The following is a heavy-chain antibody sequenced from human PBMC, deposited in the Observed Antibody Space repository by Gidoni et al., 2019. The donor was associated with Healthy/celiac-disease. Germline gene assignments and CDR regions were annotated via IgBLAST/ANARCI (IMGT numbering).Heavy chain of an antibody. V-gene: IGHV4-39*07. CDR1: GGSISSSSYY. J-gene: IGHJ4*02. CDR2: IYYSRST. Sequence: QLQLQESGPGLVKPSETLSLTCTVSGGSISSSSYYWGWIRQPPGKGLEWIGSIYYSRSTFYNPSLKSRVTISVGTSRNQFSQKLSSVTAAGTAVYYCARGSVRYFGLFDYWGQGTLVTVSS. D-gene: IGHD3-9*01. CDR3: ARGSVRYFGLFDY.